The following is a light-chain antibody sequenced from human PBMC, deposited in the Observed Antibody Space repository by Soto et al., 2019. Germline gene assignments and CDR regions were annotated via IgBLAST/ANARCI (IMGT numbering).Light chain of an antibody. CDR1: QSVSSY. CDR2: DAS. J-gene: IGKJ1*01. Sequence: EIVLSQSPATLSLSPGERATLSCRASQSVSSYLAWYQHKPGQAPRLLIYDASKRATGIPARFSGSGSGTDFTLTISSQEPEDFAVYYCQQRSNWPPTWTFGQGTKVEVK. V-gene: IGKV3-11*01. CDR3: QQRSNWPPTWT.